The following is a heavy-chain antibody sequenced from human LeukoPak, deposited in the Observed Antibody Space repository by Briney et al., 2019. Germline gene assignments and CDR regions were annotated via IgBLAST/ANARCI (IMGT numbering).Heavy chain of an antibody. CDR2: IKSQTAGGTT. J-gene: IGHJ4*02. CDR3: TTDASPYCTNGKCYSGGNFDY. D-gene: IGHD2-8*01. CDR1: GFTFNNAW. V-gene: IGHV3-15*01. Sequence: PGGSLRLSCAASGFTFNNAWMTWARQAPGKGLEWVGRIKSQTAGGTTDYAAPVRGRFTISRDDSQNALYLQLNSLQTEDTGVYYCTTDASPYCTNGKCYSGGNFDYWGQGTLVTVSS.